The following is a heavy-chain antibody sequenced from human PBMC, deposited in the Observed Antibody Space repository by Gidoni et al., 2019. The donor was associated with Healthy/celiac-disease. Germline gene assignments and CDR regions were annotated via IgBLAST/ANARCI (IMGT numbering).Heavy chain of an antibody. CDR3: ARNSGAETGDLVADREYYFDY. D-gene: IGHD7-27*01. V-gene: IGHV4-34*01. J-gene: IGHJ4*02. CDR2: INHSGST. CDR1: GGSFSGYY. Sequence: QVQLQQWGAGLLKPSETLSLTCAVYGGSFSGYYGSWIRQPPGKGLEWIGEINHSGSTNYNPSLKSRVTISVDTSKNQFSLKLSSVTAADTAVYYCARNSGAETGDLVADREYYFDYWGQGTLVTVSS.